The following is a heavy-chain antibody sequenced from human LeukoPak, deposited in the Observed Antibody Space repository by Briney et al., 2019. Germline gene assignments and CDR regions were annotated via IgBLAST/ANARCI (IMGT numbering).Heavy chain of an antibody. D-gene: IGHD2-15*01. J-gene: IGHJ4*02. CDR2: FSAYNGNT. CDR1: GYTVSSYV. V-gene: IGHV1-18*01. CDR3: ARVPPIGYCSGGRCKNFDY. Sequence: ALVRASCTPFGYTVSSYVTSWLGQAPGLRGGWMGWFSAYNGNTKYAQKLKVRVTMTTETSTSTAYMELRSQRSDDTAVYYCARVPPIGYCSGGRCKNFDYWGQGTLVTVSS.